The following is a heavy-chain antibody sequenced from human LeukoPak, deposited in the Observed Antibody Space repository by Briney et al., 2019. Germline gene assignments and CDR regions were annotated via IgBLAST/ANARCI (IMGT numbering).Heavy chain of an antibody. CDR1: GYTFTDYY. CDR3: AVTTVTTDDY. V-gene: IGHV1-2*02. J-gene: IGHJ4*02. CDR2: INPNSGGT. Sequence: ASVKVSCKASGYTFTDYYMHWVRQAPGQGLKWMGWINPNSGGTNYAQKFQGRVTITRDTSISTAYMELSRLRSDDTAVYFCAVTTVTTDDYWGQGTLVTVSS. D-gene: IGHD4-17*01.